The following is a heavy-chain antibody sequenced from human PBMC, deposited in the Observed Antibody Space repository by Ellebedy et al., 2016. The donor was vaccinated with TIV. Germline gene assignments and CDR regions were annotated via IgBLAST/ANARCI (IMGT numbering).Heavy chain of an antibody. D-gene: IGHD6-13*01. V-gene: IGHV3-13*01. CDR3: ARASAGLDY. CDR1: GFPFSSHD. CDR2: IGSAGDT. J-gene: IGHJ4*02. Sequence: LSLTCAASGFPFSSHDMHWVRQGTGKGLEWVSAIGSAGDTSYSGSVKGRFTISRENGKNSVFLQMNSLRAEDTAVYYCARASAGLDYWGQGTLVTVSS.